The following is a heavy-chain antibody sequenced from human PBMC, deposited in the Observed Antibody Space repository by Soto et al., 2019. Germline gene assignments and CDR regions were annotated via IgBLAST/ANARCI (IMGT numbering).Heavy chain of an antibody. Sequence: SETLSLTCAVYGWSFSGYYWSWIRQPPGKGLEWIGEINHSGSTNYNPSLKSRVTISVDTSKNQFSLKLSSVTAADTAVYYCARGRPIYSSGWYGRSTRKPEYFQHWGQGTLVTVSS. CDR2: INHSGST. D-gene: IGHD6-19*01. V-gene: IGHV4-34*01. CDR1: GWSFSGYY. J-gene: IGHJ1*01. CDR3: ARGRPIYSSGWYGRSTRKPEYFQH.